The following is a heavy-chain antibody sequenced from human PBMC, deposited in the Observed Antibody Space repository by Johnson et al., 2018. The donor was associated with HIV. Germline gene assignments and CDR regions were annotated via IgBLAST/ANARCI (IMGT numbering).Heavy chain of an antibody. CDR1: GITVGTNY. Sequence: VQLVESGGGLVQPGGSLRLSCAASGITVGTNYMSWVRQAPGKGLEWVSVIFSVGDVYYADSVKGRFTISRDNSKNMVYLQMNSLRPEDTAVFYCARDGRDLVARASCVAWGQGTVVTVSS. D-gene: IGHD3-10*02. CDR3: ARDGRDLVARASCVA. CDR2: IFSVGDV. J-gene: IGHJ3*01. V-gene: IGHV3-66*02.